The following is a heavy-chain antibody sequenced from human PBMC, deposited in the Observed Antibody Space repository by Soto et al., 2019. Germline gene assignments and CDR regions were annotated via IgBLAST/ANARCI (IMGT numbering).Heavy chain of an antibody. CDR2: INWNGGST. Sequence: GGSLRLSCAASGFTFDDYGMSWVRQAPGKGLEWVSGINWNGGSTGYADSVKGRFTISRDNAKNSLYLQMNSLRAEDTALYHCARLYCSGGSCYSNYYYYYYMDVWGKGTTVTVSS. CDR3: ARLYCSGGSCYSNYYYYYYMDV. CDR1: GFTFDDYG. V-gene: IGHV3-20*01. J-gene: IGHJ6*03. D-gene: IGHD2-15*01.